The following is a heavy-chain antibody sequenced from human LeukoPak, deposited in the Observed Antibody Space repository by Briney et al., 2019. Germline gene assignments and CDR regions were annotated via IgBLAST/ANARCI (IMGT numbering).Heavy chain of an antibody. J-gene: IGHJ4*02. D-gene: IGHD2-8*01. V-gene: IGHV4-39*01. CDR1: GGSISNSSYY. CDR2: IYYSGST. Sequence: PSETLSLTCTVSGGSISNSSYYWGWIRQPPGKGLEWIGSIYYSGSTYYNPSLKSRVTISVDTSKNQFSLKLSSVTAADTAVYYCARRLYAYQPKSGFDYWGQGTLVTVSS. CDR3: ARRLYAYQPKSGFDY.